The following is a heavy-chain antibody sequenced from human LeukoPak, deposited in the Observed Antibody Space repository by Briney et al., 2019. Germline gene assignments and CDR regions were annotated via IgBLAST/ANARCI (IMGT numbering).Heavy chain of an antibody. CDR2: ISAYNGNT. CDR1: GYTFSTYG. Sequence: ASVKVSCKASGYTFSTYGISWVRQAPGQGVEWMGWISAYNGNTNYAHKIQGRVTMTTDTSTSTAYMELRSLRSDDTAVYYCATGLRYFDWLLDYWGQGTLVTASS. D-gene: IGHD3-9*01. J-gene: IGHJ4*02. V-gene: IGHV1-18*04. CDR3: ATGLRYFDWLLDY.